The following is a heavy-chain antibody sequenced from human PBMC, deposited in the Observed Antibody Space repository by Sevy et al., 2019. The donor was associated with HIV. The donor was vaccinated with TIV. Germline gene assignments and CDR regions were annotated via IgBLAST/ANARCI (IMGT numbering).Heavy chain of an antibody. V-gene: IGHV1-18*01. CDR3: AGIGAVRRINNQFSLGMDV. D-gene: IGHD3-10*01. CDR2: ISAHSGNT. Sequence: ASVKVSCKTSGYSFSSYGINWVRQAPGQGLEWMGWISAHSGNTKYAQKFQGRVTMTTETSTSTAYMELRSLRSDDTVGYYDAGIGAVRRINNQFSLGMDVWGQGTTVTVSS. CDR1: GYSFSSYG. J-gene: IGHJ6*02.